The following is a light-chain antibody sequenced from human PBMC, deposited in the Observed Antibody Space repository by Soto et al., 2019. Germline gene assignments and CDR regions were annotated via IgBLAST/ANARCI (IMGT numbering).Light chain of an antibody. CDR2: DAS. V-gene: IGKV3-15*01. J-gene: IGKJ5*01. CDR3: HQYNKWPPIT. CDR1: HSVRSD. Sequence: EIVMTQSPATLSVSPGERATLSCRASHSVRSDLAWYQQKPGQSPRLLIFDASTRATGIPARFSGSGSGTEFTLTISSLQSEDFAVYYCHQYNKWPPITFGQGTRLEI.